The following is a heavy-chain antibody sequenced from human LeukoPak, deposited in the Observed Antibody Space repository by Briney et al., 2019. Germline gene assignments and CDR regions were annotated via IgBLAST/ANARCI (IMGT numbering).Heavy chain of an antibody. CDR2: IYYSGST. CDR1: GGSISSYY. Sequence: SETLSLTCTVSGGSISSYYWSWIQQPPGKGLEWIGYIYYSGSTNYNPSLKSRVSISVDTSKKQFSLRLSSVTAADTAVYYCARYSSGWYGFDYWGQGTLVTVSS. J-gene: IGHJ4*02. V-gene: IGHV4-59*01. D-gene: IGHD6-19*01. CDR3: ARYSSGWYGFDY.